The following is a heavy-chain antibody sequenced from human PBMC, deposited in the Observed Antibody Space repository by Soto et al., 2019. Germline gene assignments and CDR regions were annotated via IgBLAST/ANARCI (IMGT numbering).Heavy chain of an antibody. CDR2: IYWDDDK. Sequence: QITLKESGPTLVKSTQTLTLTCTFSGFSLSTSGVAVGWIRQPPGKALEWLALIYWDDDKLYRPSLKSRLTITKDTSKNQVVLTMTNMDPVDTATYYCARQHTRSWRVLWFDLWGQGTLVTVSS. V-gene: IGHV2-5*02. CDR3: ARQHTRSWRVLWFDL. CDR1: GFSLSTSGVA. J-gene: IGHJ5*02. D-gene: IGHD6-13*01.